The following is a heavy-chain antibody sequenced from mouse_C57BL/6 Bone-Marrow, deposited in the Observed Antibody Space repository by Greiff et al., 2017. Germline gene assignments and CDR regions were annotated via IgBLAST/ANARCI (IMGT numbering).Heavy chain of an antibody. CDR1: GFTFSDYY. CDR3: ARHRGDGYGGYAMDY. V-gene: IGHV5-12*01. Sequence: VESGGGLVQPGGSLKLSCAASGFTFSDYYMYWVRQTPEKRLEWVAYISNGGGSTYYPDTVKGRFTISRDNAKNTLYLQMSRLKSDDTAMYYCARHRGDGYGGYAMDYWGQGTSVTVSS. D-gene: IGHD2-3*01. J-gene: IGHJ4*01. CDR2: ISNGGGST.